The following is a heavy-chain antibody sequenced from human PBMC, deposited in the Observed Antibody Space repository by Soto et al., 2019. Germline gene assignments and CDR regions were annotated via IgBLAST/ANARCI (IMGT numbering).Heavy chain of an antibody. D-gene: IGHD1-26*01. CDR3: AREAQDYYFDH. Sequence: QVQLQESGPGLVKPSETLTLTCTVSPGSISSSYWSWIRQPPGRGLEWIGHVAYSGTTKYNPSLKSRGSISVSASKRQFSLRLTSVTAADTAVYYCAREAQDYYFDHWGQGILVTVSS. CDR1: PGSISSSY. V-gene: IGHV4-59*01. J-gene: IGHJ5*02. CDR2: VAYSGTT.